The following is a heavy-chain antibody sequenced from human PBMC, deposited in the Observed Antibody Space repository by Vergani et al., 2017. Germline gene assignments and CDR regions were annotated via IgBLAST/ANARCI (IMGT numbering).Heavy chain of an antibody. J-gene: IGHJ4*02. Sequence: EVQLLESGGGLVQPGGSLRLSCAASGFTFSSYAMSWVRQAPGKGLEWVSAISGSGGSTYYADSVKGRFTISRDNSKNTLYLQMNSLRAEDTAVYYCARVPTVEMATKMAVYPYYFDYWGQGTLVTVSS. CDR2: ISGSGGST. CDR3: ARVPTVEMATKMAVYPYYFDY. V-gene: IGHV3-23*01. D-gene: IGHD5-24*01. CDR1: GFTFSSYA.